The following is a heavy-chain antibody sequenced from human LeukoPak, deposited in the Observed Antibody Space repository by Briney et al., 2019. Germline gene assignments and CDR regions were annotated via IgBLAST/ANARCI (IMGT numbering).Heavy chain of an antibody. V-gene: IGHV1-69*08. CDR3: ARVAFVSPGYYYP. J-gene: IGHJ5*02. CDR1: GGSFSSNP. CDR2: IIPVLDTA. D-gene: IGHD3-22*01. Sequence: VKVSCKASGGSFSSNPIAWVRQAPGQGLEWMGRIIPVLDTANYAQKFQGRVTIIADKSTSTSYMELSSLRSDDTAVYYCARVAFVSPGYYYPWGQGTLVTVSS.